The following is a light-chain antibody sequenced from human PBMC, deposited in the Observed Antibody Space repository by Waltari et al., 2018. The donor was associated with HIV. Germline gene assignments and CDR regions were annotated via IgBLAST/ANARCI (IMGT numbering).Light chain of an antibody. J-gene: IGLJ3*02. CDR2: VGPGGIVG. V-gene: IGLV9-49*03. CDR1: SGYSHYK. CDR3: GADHGSGKNFAWA. Sequence: QPVLTQPPSASASLGASVTLTCPLSSGYSHYKVAWYQQRPRKGPRFVMRVGPGGIVGAKGDGIPERFSVLGSGLTRDLTIKNIQEEDESDYHCGADHGSGKNFAWAFVGGTKLTV.